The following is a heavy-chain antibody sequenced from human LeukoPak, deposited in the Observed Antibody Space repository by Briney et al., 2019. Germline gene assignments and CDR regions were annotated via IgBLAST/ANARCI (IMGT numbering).Heavy chain of an antibody. Sequence: PSETLSLTCAVSGGSISSGGYSWSWIRQPPGKALEWIGYIYHDGITYYNPSLKSRVTISVDGSRTQFSLKLNSVTAADTAVYYCARGYDVLTGHDYFDYWGQGTLVTVSS. D-gene: IGHD3-9*01. V-gene: IGHV4-30-2*01. CDR3: ARGYDVLTGHDYFDY. CDR1: GGSISSGGYS. J-gene: IGHJ4*02. CDR2: IYHDGIT.